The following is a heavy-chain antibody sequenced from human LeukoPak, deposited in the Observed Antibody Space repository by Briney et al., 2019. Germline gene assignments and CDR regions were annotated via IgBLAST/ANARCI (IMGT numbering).Heavy chain of an antibody. CDR1: GFTFSSYA. V-gene: IGHV3-30*18. J-gene: IGHJ4*02. CDR3: AKDSSGSCLSH. CDR2: ISYDGSNK. D-gene: IGHD1-26*01. Sequence: PGGSLRLSCAASGFTFSSYAMSWVRQAPGKGLEWVAVISYDGSNKYYADSVKGRFTISRDNSKNTLYLQMNSLRAEDTAVYYCAKDSSGSCLSHWGQGTLVTVSS.